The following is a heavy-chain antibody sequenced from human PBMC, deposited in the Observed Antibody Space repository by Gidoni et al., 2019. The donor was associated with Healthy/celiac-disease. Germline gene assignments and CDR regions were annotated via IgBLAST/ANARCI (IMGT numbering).Heavy chain of an antibody. CDR2: ISSSSSYT. CDR1: GFTSSDYY. Sequence: QVQLVESGGGLVKPGGSLRLSCAASGFTSSDYYMSWIRQAPGKGLEWVSYISSSSSYTNYADSVKGRFTISRDNAKNSLYLQMNSLRAEDTAVYYCARAEGYCSGGSCQYYFDYWGQGTLVTVSS. CDR3: ARAEGYCSGGSCQYYFDY. D-gene: IGHD2-15*01. J-gene: IGHJ4*02. V-gene: IGHV3-11*05.